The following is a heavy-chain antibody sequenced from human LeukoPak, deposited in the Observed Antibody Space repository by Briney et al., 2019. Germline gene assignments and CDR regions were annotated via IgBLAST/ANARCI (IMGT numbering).Heavy chain of an antibody. J-gene: IGHJ6*02. CDR2: INHSGDT. Sequence: SETLSLTCTVHGVSFSGYYWTWLRQPPGKGLEWIGEINHSGDTNYNPSLESRVTISVDASEKQLSLILSSVTAAHTPVFFCGRGLNINEVVVGATPAPGSTSYGMDVWGQGTTVTVSS. V-gene: IGHV4-34*01. CDR3: GRGLNINEVVVGATPAPGSTSYGMDV. D-gene: IGHD2-15*01. CDR1: GVSFSGYY.